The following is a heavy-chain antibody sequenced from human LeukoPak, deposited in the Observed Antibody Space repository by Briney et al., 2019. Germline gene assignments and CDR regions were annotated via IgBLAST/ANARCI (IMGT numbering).Heavy chain of an antibody. Sequence: SETLSLTCTVAGGSISSSNYYWAWIRQPPGKGLEWRGSIYYGGTTYYKPSLKSRVTISVDTSKNQFSLKLRALPAADPAVYYCASYMVRGPYHFDYWGQGTLVSVSS. CDR3: ASYMVRGPYHFDY. CDR1: GGSISSSNYY. J-gene: IGHJ4*02. D-gene: IGHD3-10*01. CDR2: IYYGGTT. V-gene: IGHV4-39*01.